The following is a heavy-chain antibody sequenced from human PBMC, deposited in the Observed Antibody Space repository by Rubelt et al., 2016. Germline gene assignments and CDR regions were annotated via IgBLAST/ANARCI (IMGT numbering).Heavy chain of an antibody. J-gene: IGHJ3*02. D-gene: IGHD2-15*01. Sequence: TNYNPSLKSRVTISVDTSKNQFSLKLSSVTAADTAVYYCARGGGGVVVVAAVGAFDIWGQGTMVTVSS. CDR3: ARGGGGVVVVAAVGAFDI. V-gene: IGHV4-59*09. CDR2: T.